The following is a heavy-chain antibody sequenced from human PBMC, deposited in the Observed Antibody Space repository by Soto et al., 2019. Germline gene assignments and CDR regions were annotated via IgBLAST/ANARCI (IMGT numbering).Heavy chain of an antibody. CDR2: INPNSGGT. D-gene: IGHD6-19*01. V-gene: IGHV1-2*04. J-gene: IGHJ4*02. CDR1: GYTFTGYY. CDR3: ARARTRSSGWALDY. Sequence: GASVKVSCKASGYTFTGYYMHWVRQAPGQGLEWMGWINPNSGGTNYAQKFQGWVTMTRDTSISTAYMELSRLRSDDTAVYYCARARTRSSGWALDYWGQGTLVTVSS.